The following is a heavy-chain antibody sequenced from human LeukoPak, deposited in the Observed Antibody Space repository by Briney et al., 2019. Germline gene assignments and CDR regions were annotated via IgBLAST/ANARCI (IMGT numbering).Heavy chain of an antibody. CDR1: GFTFRNYW. V-gene: IGHV3-7*01. CDR3: ARVPRGTVSP. CDR2: IKEDGSEK. D-gene: IGHD1/OR15-1a*01. Sequence: PGGSLRLSCAASGFTFRNYWMSWVRQAPGKGLEWVANIKEDGSEKYYVDSVKGRFTISRDNAKNSLYLQMDTLRAEDTAVYYCARVPRGTVSPWGQEPWSPSPQ. J-gene: IGHJ5*02.